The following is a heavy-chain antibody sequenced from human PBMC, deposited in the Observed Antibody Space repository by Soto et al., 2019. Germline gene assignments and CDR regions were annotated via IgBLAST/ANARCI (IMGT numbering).Heavy chain of an antibody. V-gene: IGHV3-33*01. CDR2: IWYDGSNK. D-gene: IGHD4-17*01. Sequence: QVQLVESGGGVVQPGRSLRLSCAASGFTFSSYGMHWVRQAPGKGLEWVAVIWYDGSNKYYADSVKGRFTISRDNSKNTLYLQMNSLRAEDTAVYYCARVQDGDYPGYYYYGMDVWGQGTTVTVSS. J-gene: IGHJ6*02. CDR3: ARVQDGDYPGYYYYGMDV. CDR1: GFTFSSYG.